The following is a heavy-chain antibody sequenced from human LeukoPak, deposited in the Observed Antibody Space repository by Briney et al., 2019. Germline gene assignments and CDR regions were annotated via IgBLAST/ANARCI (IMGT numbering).Heavy chain of an antibody. D-gene: IGHD2/OR15-2a*01. CDR2: IYPGDSDT. J-gene: IGHJ4*02. CDR1: GYSFTNYW. Sequence: GESLKISCKGSGYSFTNYWIHWVRQVPGKGLEWMGIIYPGDSDTRYSPSFQGQVTISADKSISTAYLQWSSLKASDTAMYYCARAYSTTTDFDYWGQGTLVTVSS. CDR3: ARAYSTTTDFDY. V-gene: IGHV5-51*01.